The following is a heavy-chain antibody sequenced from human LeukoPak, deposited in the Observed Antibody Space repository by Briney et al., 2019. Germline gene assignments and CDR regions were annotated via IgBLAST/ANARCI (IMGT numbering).Heavy chain of an antibody. CDR3: ATAGPISGRHNYFDS. D-gene: IGHD3-10*01. J-gene: IGHJ4*02. CDR2: IYYSGST. CDR1: GGSITGSY. V-gene: IGHV4-59*01. Sequence: SSETLSLTCTVSGGSITGSYWSWLRQPPGKGLEYIGYIYYSGSTNYNPSLKSRVTISVDTSKNQFSLKLTSVTAADTAVYYCATAGPISGRHNYFDSWGQGTLGTVSS.